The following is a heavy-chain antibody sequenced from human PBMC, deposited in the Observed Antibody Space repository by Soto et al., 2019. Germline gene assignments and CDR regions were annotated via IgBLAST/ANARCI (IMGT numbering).Heavy chain of an antibody. D-gene: IGHD7-27*01. Sequence: GGSLRLSCAASGFTFDDYAMHWLRQAPGKGLEWVSGVSWNSGSVDYADSVKGRFTISRDNAKNSLYLQINSLRTEDTALYYCAKETQANLGTGGFDFWGQGTLVTVSS. CDR3: AKETQANLGTGGFDF. V-gene: IGHV3-9*01. J-gene: IGHJ4*02. CDR1: GFTFDDYA. CDR2: VSWNSGSV.